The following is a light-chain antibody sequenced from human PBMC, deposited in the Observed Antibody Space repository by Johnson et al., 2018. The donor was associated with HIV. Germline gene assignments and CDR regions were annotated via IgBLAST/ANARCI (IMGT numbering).Light chain of an antibody. CDR1: SSNIGNNY. J-gene: IGLJ1*01. Sequence: QSVLTQPPSVSAAPGQNVTISCSGSSSNIGNNYVSWYQQLPGTAPELLIYDNNKRPSGIPDRFSASESGTSATLGITGLQTGDEADYYCGTWDSSLSAGGVFGTGTKVTVL. CDR2: DNN. V-gene: IGLV1-51*01. CDR3: GTWDSSLSAGGV.